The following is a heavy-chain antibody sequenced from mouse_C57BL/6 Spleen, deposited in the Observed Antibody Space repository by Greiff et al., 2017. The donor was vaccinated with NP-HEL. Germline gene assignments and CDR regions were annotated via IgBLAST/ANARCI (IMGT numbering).Heavy chain of an antibody. CDR3: ARGDYYGSYFAY. V-gene: IGHV5-17*01. Sequence: VQLKQSGGGLVKPGGSLKLSCAASGFTFSDYGMHWVRQAPEKGLEWVAYISSGSSTIYYADTVKGRFTISRDNAKNTLFLQMTSLRSEDTAMYYCARGDYYGSYFAYWGQGTLVTVSA. CDR1: GFTFSDYG. D-gene: IGHD1-1*01. CDR2: ISSGSSTI. J-gene: IGHJ3*01.